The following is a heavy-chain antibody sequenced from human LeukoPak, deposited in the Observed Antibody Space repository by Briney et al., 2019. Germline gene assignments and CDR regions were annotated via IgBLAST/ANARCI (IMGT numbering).Heavy chain of an antibody. CDR3: ASISSTSFNPFDY. Sequence: PSETLSLTCAVSGYSISGGYYWGWIRQPPGKGLEWIGSIYHSGSTYYNPSLKSRVTISVDTSRNQFSLKLSSVTAADTAVYYCASISSTSFNPFDYWGQGTLVTVSS. D-gene: IGHD2-2*01. V-gene: IGHV4-38-2*01. J-gene: IGHJ4*02. CDR1: GYSISGGYY. CDR2: IYHSGST.